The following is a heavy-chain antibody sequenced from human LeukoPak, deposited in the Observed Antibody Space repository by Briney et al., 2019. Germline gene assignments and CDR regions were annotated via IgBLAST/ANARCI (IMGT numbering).Heavy chain of an antibody. CDR1: GGSFSGYY. Sequence: PSETLSLTCAVYGGSFSGYYWSWIRQPPGKGLEWIGEINHSGSTYYNPSLKSRVTISVDTSKNQFSLKLSSVTAADTAVYYCARLNVAAAGYFDYWGQGTLVTVSS. J-gene: IGHJ4*02. CDR3: ARLNVAAAGYFDY. CDR2: INHSGST. V-gene: IGHV4-34*01. D-gene: IGHD6-13*01.